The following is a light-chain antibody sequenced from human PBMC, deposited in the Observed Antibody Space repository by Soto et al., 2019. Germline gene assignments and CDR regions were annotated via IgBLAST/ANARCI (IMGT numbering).Light chain of an antibody. V-gene: IGKV3-11*01. CDR3: QQRSNWLIT. CDR1: QSVSSY. Sequence: EIVLTQSPATLSLSPGERPTLSCMAIQSVSSYLAWYQQKPGKAPRLLIYDASNRATGIPARFSGSGSGTDFTLTISSLEPEDFEVYYCQQRSNWLITFGQGTRLDIK. CDR2: DAS. J-gene: IGKJ5*01.